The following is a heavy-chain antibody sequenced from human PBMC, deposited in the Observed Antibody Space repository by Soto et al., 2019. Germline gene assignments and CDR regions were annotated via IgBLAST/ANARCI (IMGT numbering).Heavy chain of an antibody. V-gene: IGHV3-23*01. Sequence: GGSLRLSCGASGFIFRNYGLSLVRQAPGKGLEWVSDISGSGSVTNYADPVKGRFTISRDNSNNTLSLQMDSLRAEDTAVYYCAKGGVAAARGYFDHWGQGTRVTVSS. J-gene: IGHJ4*02. CDR1: GFIFRNYG. CDR3: AKGGVAAARGYFDH. CDR2: ISGSGSVT. D-gene: IGHD6-13*01.